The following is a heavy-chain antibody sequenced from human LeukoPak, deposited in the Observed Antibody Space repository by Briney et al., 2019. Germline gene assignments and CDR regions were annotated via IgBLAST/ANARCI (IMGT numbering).Heavy chain of an antibody. J-gene: IGHJ4*02. CDR3: TRFSTSHSIHY. CDR2: ISGSGGST. V-gene: IGHV3-23*01. Sequence: GGSLRLSCAASGFTFSSYAMSWVRQAPGKGLEWVSAISGSGGSTYYADSVKGRFTISRDNSKNTLYLQMNSLKTEDTAVYYCTRFSTSHSIHYWGQGTLVTVSS. CDR1: GFTFSSYA. D-gene: IGHD2-2*01.